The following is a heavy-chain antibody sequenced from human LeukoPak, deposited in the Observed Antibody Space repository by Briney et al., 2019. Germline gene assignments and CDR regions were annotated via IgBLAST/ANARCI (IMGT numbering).Heavy chain of an antibody. Sequence: SETLSLTCTVSGYSISSGYYWGWIRQPPGKGLEWIGSIYYSGSTYYNPPLRSRVTISVDTSKNQFSLKLSSVTAADTAVYYCARVATVGYYVSGSYYDSPFDYWGQGTLVTVSP. J-gene: IGHJ4*02. CDR3: ARVATVGYYVSGSYYDSPFDY. CDR1: GYSISSGYY. CDR2: IYYSGST. V-gene: IGHV4-38-2*02. D-gene: IGHD3-10*01.